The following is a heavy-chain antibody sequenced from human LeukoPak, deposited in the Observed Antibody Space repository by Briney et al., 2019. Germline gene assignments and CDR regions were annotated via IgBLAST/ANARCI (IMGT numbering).Heavy chain of an antibody. CDR2: INTNTGNP. CDR1: GYTFTSYA. J-gene: IGHJ4*02. V-gene: IGHV7-4-1*02. D-gene: IGHD6-13*01. CDR3: AREGDSSFGYFDY. Sequence: ASVKVSCKASGYTFTSYAMNWVRQAPGQGLEWMGWINTNTGNPTYAQGFTGRFVFSLDTSVSTAYLQTSSLKADDNAVYYCAREGDSSFGYFDYWGQGTLVTVSS.